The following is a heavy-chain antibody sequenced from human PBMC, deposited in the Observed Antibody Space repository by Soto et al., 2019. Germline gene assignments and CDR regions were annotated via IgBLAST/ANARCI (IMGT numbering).Heavy chain of an antibody. CDR1: GGTFSSYT. CDR3: ADDYASGVFQH. D-gene: IGHD4-17*01. CDR2: IIPILGIA. Sequence: QVQLVQSGAEVKKPGSSVKVSCKASGGTFSSYTISWVRQAPGQGLEWMGRIIPILGIANYAQKFQGRVTITADKSTSTAYMELSSLRSEDTAVYYCADDYASGVFQHWGQGTLVTVSS. J-gene: IGHJ1*01. V-gene: IGHV1-69*02.